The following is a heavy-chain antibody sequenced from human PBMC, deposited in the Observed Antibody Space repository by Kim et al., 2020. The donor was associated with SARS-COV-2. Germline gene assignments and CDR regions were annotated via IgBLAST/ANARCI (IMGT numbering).Heavy chain of an antibody. CDR2: T. Sequence: TFYADSVQGRFTLSREHSKNTLYLPINSLRAEDTAVYYCATTTSGWIFDYWGQGTMVTVSS. CDR3: ATTTSGWIFDY. V-gene: IGHV3-23*03. D-gene: IGHD6-19*01. J-gene: IGHJ4*02.